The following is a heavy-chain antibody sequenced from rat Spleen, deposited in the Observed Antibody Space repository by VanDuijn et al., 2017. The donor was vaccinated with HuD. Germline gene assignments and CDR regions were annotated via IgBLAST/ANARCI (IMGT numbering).Heavy chain of an antibody. D-gene: IGHD1-12*01. V-gene: IGHV5-29*01. Sequence: EVQLVESDGGLVQPGRSLKLSCAASGFTFSDYYMAWVRQAPTKGLEWVATISYDGSSTYYRDSVKGRFTISRDNAKSTLYLQMDSLGSEDTATYSCATSPYYWYVDFWGPGTMVTVS. CDR3: ATSPYYWYVDF. CDR1: GFTFSDYY. J-gene: IGHJ1*01. CDR2: ISYDGSST.